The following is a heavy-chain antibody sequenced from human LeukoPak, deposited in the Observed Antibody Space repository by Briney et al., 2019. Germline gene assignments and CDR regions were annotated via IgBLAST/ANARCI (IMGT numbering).Heavy chain of an antibody. V-gene: IGHV5-51*01. CDR3: ARRGLATETGFDY. Sequence: KVSCKASGYTFTSYWIGWVRQMPGKGLEWMGIIYPGDSDTRYSPSFQGQVTISADKSISTAYLQWSSLKASDTAMYYCARRGLATETGFDYWGQGTLVTVSS. CDR2: IYPGDSDT. D-gene: IGHD5-12*01. CDR1: GYTFTSYW. J-gene: IGHJ4*02.